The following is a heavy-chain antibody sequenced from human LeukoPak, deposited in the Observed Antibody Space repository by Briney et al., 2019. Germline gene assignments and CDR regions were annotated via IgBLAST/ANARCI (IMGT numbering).Heavy chain of an antibody. D-gene: IGHD2/OR15-2a*01. CDR1: GGTFSSYA. J-gene: IGHJ4*02. CDR2: IIPILGIA. CDR3: ARDSPRISRFVSPFDY. V-gene: IGHV1-69*04. Sequence: GASVKVSCKASGGTFSSYAISWVRQAPGQGLEWMGRIIPILGIANYAQKFQGRVTITADKSTSTAYMELSSLRSEDTAVYYCARDSPRISRFVSPFDYWGQGTLVTVSS.